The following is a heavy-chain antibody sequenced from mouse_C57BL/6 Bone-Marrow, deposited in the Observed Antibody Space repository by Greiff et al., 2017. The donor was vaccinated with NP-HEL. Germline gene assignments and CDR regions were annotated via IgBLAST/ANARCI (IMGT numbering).Heavy chain of an antibody. D-gene: IGHD4-1*01. CDR1: GYAFSSSW. CDR2: IYPGDGDT. J-gene: IGHJ2*01. V-gene: IGHV1-82*01. Sequence: QVQLQQSGPELVKPGASVKISCTASGYAFSSSWMNWVKQRPGKGLEWIGRIYPGDGDTNYTGKFKGKATLTADKSYSTAYMQLSSLTSEDSAVYVCARRENGTDYCDYWGKGTTLTVSS. CDR3: ARRENGTDYCDY.